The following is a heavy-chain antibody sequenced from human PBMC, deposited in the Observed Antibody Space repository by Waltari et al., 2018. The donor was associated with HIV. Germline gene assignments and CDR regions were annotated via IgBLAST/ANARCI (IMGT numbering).Heavy chain of an antibody. J-gene: IGHJ4*02. D-gene: IGHD6-19*01. V-gene: IGHV3-23*01. Sequence: EVQLLESGGGLVQPGGSLRLSCSASGLPFSRYALSWVRQAPGKGLEWVSAISGSGGSTYYADSVKGRFTISRDNSKNTLYLQMNSLRAEDTAVYYCAKSPPSRAVAERDYWGQGTLVTVSS. CDR3: AKSPPSRAVAERDY. CDR1: GLPFSRYA. CDR2: ISGSGGST.